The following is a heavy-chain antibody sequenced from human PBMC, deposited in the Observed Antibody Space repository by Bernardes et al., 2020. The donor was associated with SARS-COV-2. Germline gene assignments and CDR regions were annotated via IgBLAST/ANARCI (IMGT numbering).Heavy chain of an antibody. J-gene: IGHJ5*02. CDR1: GFTFSTFW. CDR2: INQDGSET. Sequence: SLIRSCAASGFTFSTFWMTWVRQAPGQGLEWVANINQDGSETFYVDSVKGRFTISRDNAKNSLFMEMNTLRAEDTAVYYCAKVADGWFDPWGQGTLVTVSS. V-gene: IGHV3-7*01. CDR3: AKVADGWFDP.